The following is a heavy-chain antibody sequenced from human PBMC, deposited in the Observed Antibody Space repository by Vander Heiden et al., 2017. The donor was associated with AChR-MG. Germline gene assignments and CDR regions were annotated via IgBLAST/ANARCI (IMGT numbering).Heavy chain of an antibody. J-gene: IGHJ2*01. Sequence: QVQLVESGGGVVQPGRSRRLSCAASGFTFSSYAMHWVRQAPGKGLEWVALISNEGDNKYYADSVKGRFTISRDNSKNTLYLRMNSLRVEDTAVYYCARGITVTSPGAWYFDLWGRGTLVTVSS. CDR3: ARGITVTSPGAWYFDL. CDR2: ISNEGDNK. CDR1: GFTFSSYA. V-gene: IGHV3-30-3*01. D-gene: IGHD4-17*01.